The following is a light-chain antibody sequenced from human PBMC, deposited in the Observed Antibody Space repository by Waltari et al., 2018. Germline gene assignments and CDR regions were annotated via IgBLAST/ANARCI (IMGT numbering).Light chain of an antibody. CDR2: VNSDGSH. V-gene: IGLV4-69*01. Sequence: QLVLTQSPSDSASLGASVKLTCTLSSGHSSNVIAWLQQQPEKGPRYLMKVNSDGSHSKGDEIPDRFSGSSSGAERYLTISSLQSEDEADYYCQTGGHGTWVFGGGTKLTVL. J-gene: IGLJ3*02. CDR3: QTGGHGTWV. CDR1: SGHSSNV.